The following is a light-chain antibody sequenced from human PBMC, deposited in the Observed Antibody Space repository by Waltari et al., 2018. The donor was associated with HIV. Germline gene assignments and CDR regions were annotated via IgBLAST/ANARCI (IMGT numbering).Light chain of an antibody. CDR3: SSYTSSSAVL. J-gene: IGLJ2*01. V-gene: IGLV2-14*03. CDR2: DVS. Sequence: HPGKAPKLMIHDVSNRPSGVSDRYSGSKSANTASLTISGLQAEDEAHYYCSSYTSSSAVLFGGGSELSAL.